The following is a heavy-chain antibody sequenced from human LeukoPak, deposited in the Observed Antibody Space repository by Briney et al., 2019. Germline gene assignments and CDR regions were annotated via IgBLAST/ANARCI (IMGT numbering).Heavy chain of an antibody. CDR2: FYSSGST. CDR1: GTSITTYF. D-gene: IGHD3-22*01. V-gene: IGHV4-4*07. J-gene: IGHJ6*02. Sequence: SETLSLTCTVSGTSITTYFWSWIRQPAGKGLEWIGRFYSSGSTSYNPSLKSRLTMSVDTSKNEFSLKLRSVTAADTAVYYCVRDRVDSSGYYYYYGLGVWGQGTTVTVSS. CDR3: VRDRVDSSGYYYYYGLGV.